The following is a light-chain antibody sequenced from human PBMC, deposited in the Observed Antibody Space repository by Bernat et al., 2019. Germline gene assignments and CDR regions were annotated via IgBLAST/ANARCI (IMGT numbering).Light chain of an antibody. CDR2: KDT. J-gene: IGLJ3*02. CDR3: QSADSSGTWV. Sequence: SYELTQPPSVSVSPGQTARITCSGDALTNQYSFWYQQKPGQAPLVVIYKDTERPSGIPERFSGSTSGTTVTLTITAVQAEDGADYYCQSADSSGTWVFGGGTKRTVL. CDR1: ALTNQY. V-gene: IGLV3-25*03.